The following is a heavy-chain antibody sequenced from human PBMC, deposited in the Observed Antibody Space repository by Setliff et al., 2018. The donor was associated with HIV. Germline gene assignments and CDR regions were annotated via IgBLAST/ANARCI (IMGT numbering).Heavy chain of an antibody. CDR3: ATVHYCSITRCQIFDY. CDR2: IYPGDSDT. V-gene: IGHV5-51*01. J-gene: IGHJ4*02. CDR1: GYSFTNYW. Sequence: GESLKISCKASGYSFTNYWIGWVRQMPGKGLEWMGIIYPGDSDTRYSPSFQGQITISADKSINTAYLQMHSLKTEDTAVYYCATVHYCSITRCQIFDYWGQGTPVTVSS. D-gene: IGHD2-2*01.